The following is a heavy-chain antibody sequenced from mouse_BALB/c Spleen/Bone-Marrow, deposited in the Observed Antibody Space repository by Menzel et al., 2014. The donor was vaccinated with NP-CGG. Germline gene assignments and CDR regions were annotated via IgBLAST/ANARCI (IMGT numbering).Heavy chain of an antibody. D-gene: IGHD3-3*01. CDR2: IYPSDSYT. CDR1: GYTFTSYW. V-gene: IGHV1-69*02. CDR3: TRRGTGNAMDY. J-gene: IGHJ4*01. Sequence: VQVVESGAELVRPGASVKLSCKASGYTFTSYWIHWVKQRPGQGLEWIGNIYPSDSYTNYNQKFKDKATLTVDKSSSTACMQLSSPTSEDSAVYYCTRRGTGNAMDYWGQGTSVTVSS.